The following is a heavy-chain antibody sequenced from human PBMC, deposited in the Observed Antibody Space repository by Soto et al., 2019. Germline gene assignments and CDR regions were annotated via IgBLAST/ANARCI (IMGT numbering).Heavy chain of an antibody. D-gene: IGHD3-10*01. J-gene: IGHJ4*02. Sequence: KAGGSLRLSCAASGFTFSSYGMNWVRQAPGKGLEWVSSISSSSSYIYYADSVKGRFTISRDNAKNSLYLQMNSLRAEDTAVYYCARDGFYGSGSYPYFDYWGQGTLVTVSS. CDR2: ISSSSSYI. CDR1: GFTFSSYG. CDR3: ARDGFYGSGSYPYFDY. V-gene: IGHV3-21*01.